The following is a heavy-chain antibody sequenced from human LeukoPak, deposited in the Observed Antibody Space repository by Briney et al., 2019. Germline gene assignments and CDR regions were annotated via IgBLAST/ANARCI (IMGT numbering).Heavy chain of an antibody. V-gene: IGHV4-39*07. CDR1: GGSISSSSYY. CDR3: AKLGSFYYYMDV. J-gene: IGHJ6*03. Sequence: SETLSLTCTVSGGSISSSSYYWGWIRQPPGNGLEWSGSIYYSGSTYYNPSLKSRVTISVDTSKNQFSLKLSSVTAADTAVYYCAKLGSFYYYMDVWGKGTTVTVSS. D-gene: IGHD3-16*01. CDR2: IYYSGST.